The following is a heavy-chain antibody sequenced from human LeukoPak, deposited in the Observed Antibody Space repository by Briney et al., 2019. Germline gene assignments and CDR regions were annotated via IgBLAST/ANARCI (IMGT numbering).Heavy chain of an antibody. CDR2: TYSGGST. Sequence: GGSLRLSCGASGFXVSXXXXXWVXXAPXKXXEXVSITYSGGSTYYADSVKGRFTISRDNSKNTLYLQMNSLRAEDTAVYYCASYRYGSSFAFDIWGQGTMVTVSS. CDR3: ASYRYGSSFAFDI. J-gene: IGHJ3*02. V-gene: IGHV3-66*01. CDR1: GFXVSXXX. D-gene: IGHD6-6*01.